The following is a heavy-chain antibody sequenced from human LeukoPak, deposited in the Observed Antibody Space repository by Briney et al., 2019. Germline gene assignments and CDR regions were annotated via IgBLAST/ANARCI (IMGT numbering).Heavy chain of an antibody. CDR2: IRSKAYGGTT. D-gene: IGHD5-24*01. CDR3: TSEMATIAGDYYYMDV. Sequence: GGSLRLSCAASGFTFSSYSMHWVRQAPGKGLEWVGFIRSKAYGGTTEYAASVKGRFTISRDDSKSIAYLQMNSLKTEDTAVYYCTSEMATIAGDYYYMDVWGKGTTVTVSS. J-gene: IGHJ6*03. CDR1: GFTFSSYS. V-gene: IGHV3-49*04.